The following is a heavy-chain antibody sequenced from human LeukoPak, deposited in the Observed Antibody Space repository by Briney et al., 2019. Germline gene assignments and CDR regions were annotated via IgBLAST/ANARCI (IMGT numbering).Heavy chain of an antibody. D-gene: IGHD5-12*01. CDR1: GGTFSSYA. V-gene: IGHV1-69*04. J-gene: IGHJ4*02. CDR2: IIPILGIA. CDR3: ARDSSGYEADY. Sequence: VASVKVSCKASGGTFSSYAISWVRQAPGQGLEWMGRIIPILGIANYAQKFQGRVTITADKSTSTAYMELSSLRSEDTAVYYCARDSSGYEADYWGQGTLSPSPQ.